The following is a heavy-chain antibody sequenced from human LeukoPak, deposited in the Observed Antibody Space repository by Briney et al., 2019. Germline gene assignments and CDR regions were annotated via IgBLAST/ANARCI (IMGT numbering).Heavy chain of an antibody. J-gene: IGHJ3*02. Sequence: SVKVSCKASGFTFTSSAMQWVRQARGQRLEWIGWIVVGSGNTNYAQKFQERVTITRDMSTSTAYMELSSLRSEDTAVYYCAADGSGWYLHDAFDIWGQGTMVTVSS. D-gene: IGHD6-19*01. CDR2: IVVGSGNT. V-gene: IGHV1-58*02. CDR3: AADGSGWYLHDAFDI. CDR1: GFTFTSSA.